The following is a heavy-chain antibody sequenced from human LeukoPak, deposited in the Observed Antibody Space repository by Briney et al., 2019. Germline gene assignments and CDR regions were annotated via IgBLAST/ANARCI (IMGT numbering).Heavy chain of an antibody. CDR2: ISSSSSYI. Sequence: GGSLRLSCAASGFTFSSYSMNWVRQAPGKGLEWVSSISSSSSYIYYADSVKGRFTISRDNAKNSLYLQMNSLRAEDTAVYYCARDLGSRGFDYWGQGTLVTVSS. D-gene: IGHD3-10*01. CDR3: ARDLGSRGFDY. V-gene: IGHV3-21*01. J-gene: IGHJ4*02. CDR1: GFTFSSYS.